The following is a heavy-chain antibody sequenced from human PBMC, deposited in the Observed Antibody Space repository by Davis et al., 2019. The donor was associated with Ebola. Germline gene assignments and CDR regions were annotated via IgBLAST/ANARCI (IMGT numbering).Heavy chain of an antibody. CDR1: GFSFDAYA. CDR2: IWYEGTDG. CDR3: AREEGSSRWQNNWFDY. D-gene: IGHD2-2*01. V-gene: IGHV3-33*08. Sequence: GESLKISCEASGFSFDAYAMHWVRQAPGKGLEWVSSIWYEGTDGNYADSVRGRFIISRDDSKNTLYLQMNSLRVEDTAIYYCAREEGSSRWQNNWFDYWGQGTLVTGSS. J-gene: IGHJ5*01.